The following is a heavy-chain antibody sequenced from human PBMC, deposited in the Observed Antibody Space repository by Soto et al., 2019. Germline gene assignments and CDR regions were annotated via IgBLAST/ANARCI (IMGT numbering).Heavy chain of an antibody. J-gene: IGHJ5*02. Sequence: SETLSLTCTVSGGSISSSSCYWGWIRQPPGKGLEWIGSIYYSGSTYYNPSLKSRVTISVDTSKNQFSLKLSSVTAADTAVYYCASTVPMISNWFDPWGQGTLVTVSS. D-gene: IGHD3-22*01. CDR2: IYYSGST. CDR1: GGSISSSSCY. CDR3: ASTVPMISNWFDP. V-gene: IGHV4-39*01.